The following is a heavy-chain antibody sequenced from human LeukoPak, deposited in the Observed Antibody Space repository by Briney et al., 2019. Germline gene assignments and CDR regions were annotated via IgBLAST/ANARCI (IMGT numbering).Heavy chain of an antibody. Sequence: ASVKVSCKASGYSLSTYKMRWVRQAPGQGLEWMGIINSDDGSTYYAQKFQGRVTMTGDTSMSTVYMELSSLRSEDTALYYCARDSRTWASDYWGQGTLVTVSS. CDR3: ARDSRTWASDY. J-gene: IGHJ4*02. D-gene: IGHD6-13*01. V-gene: IGHV1-46*01. CDR2: INSDDGST. CDR1: GYSLSTYK.